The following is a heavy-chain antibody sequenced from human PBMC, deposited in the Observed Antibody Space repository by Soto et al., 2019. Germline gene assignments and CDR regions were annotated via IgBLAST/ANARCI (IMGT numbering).Heavy chain of an antibody. D-gene: IGHD3-9*01. CDR3: AMVGSYDVLRYFDWLLPPYYYYYGMDV. J-gene: IGHJ6*02. Sequence: GGSLRLSCAASGFTFSSYAMHWVRQAPGKGLEWVAVISYDGSNKYYADSVKGRFTISRDNSKNTLYLQMNSLRAEDTAVYYCAMVGSYDVLRYFDWLLPPYYYYYGMDVWGQGTTVTVSS. V-gene: IGHV3-30-3*01. CDR1: GFTFSSYA. CDR2: ISYDGSNK.